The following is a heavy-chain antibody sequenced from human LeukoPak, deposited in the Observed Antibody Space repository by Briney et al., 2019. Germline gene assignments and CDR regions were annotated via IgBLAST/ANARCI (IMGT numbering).Heavy chain of an antibody. V-gene: IGHV3-30-3*01. Sequence: PGKSLRLSCEASGFTFSSYAMHWVRQAPGKGLEWVAVISYDGSNKYYADAVKGRFTISRDNAKNSLYLQMNSLRAEDTAVYYCASVAATVPLDSWGQGTLVTVSS. CDR3: ASVAATVPLDS. D-gene: IGHD6-13*01. CDR2: ISYDGSNK. CDR1: GFTFSSYA. J-gene: IGHJ4*02.